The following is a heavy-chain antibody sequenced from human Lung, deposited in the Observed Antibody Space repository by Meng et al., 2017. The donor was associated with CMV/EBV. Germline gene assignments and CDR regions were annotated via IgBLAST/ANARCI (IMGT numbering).Heavy chain of an antibody. CDR3: ARGSWNYDF. D-gene: IGHD1-7*01. Sequence: ASVKVSCKASGYTFTTYSITWVRQAPGQGLEWMGWISPYNGNTEYAQKFQGRVTMTTDTSTSTAYMEVRSLTSDDTAMYYCARGSWNYDFWGRGTLVTGSS. CDR1: GYTFTTYS. CDR2: ISPYNGNT. V-gene: IGHV1-18*01. J-gene: IGHJ4*02.